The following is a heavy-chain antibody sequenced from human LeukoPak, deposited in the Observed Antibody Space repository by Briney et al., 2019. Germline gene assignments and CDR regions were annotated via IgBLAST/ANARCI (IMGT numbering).Heavy chain of an antibody. CDR2: ISYDGSNK. Sequence: GGSLRLSCAASGFTFSSYAMHWVRQAPGKGLEWVAVISYDGSNKYYADSVKGRFTISRDNSKNTLYLQMNSLRAEDTAVYYCAREAYRGYWFDPWGQGTLVTVSS. CDR3: AREAYRGYWFDP. J-gene: IGHJ5*02. D-gene: IGHD3-10*01. V-gene: IGHV3-30-3*01. CDR1: GFTFSSYA.